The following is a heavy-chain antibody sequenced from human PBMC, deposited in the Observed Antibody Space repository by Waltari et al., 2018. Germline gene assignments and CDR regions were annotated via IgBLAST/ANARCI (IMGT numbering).Heavy chain of an antibody. V-gene: IGHV4-59*01. Sequence: QVQLQESGPGLVKPSETLSLTCTVSGGSISSYYWSWIRQPPGKGLEWIGYIYYSGSTNYNPSLMSRVTISVDTSKNQFSLKLSSVTAADTAVYYCAKDTVTTGPELFDYWGQGTLVTVSS. J-gene: IGHJ4*02. CDR3: AKDTVTTGPELFDY. CDR1: GGSISSYY. CDR2: IYYSGST. D-gene: IGHD4-17*01.